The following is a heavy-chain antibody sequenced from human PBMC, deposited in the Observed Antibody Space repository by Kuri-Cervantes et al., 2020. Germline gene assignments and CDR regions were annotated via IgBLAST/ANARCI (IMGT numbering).Heavy chain of an antibody. CDR3: ATRIAVADFDY. V-gene: IGHV1-8*02. Sequence: ASVKVSCKASGYTFTSYGISWVRQAPGQGLEWMGWMNPNSGNTGYAQKFQGRVTMTRNTSISTAYMELSSLRSEDTAVYYCATRIAVADFDYWGQGTLVTVSS. CDR1: GYTFTSYG. J-gene: IGHJ4*02. D-gene: IGHD6-19*01. CDR2: MNPNSGNT.